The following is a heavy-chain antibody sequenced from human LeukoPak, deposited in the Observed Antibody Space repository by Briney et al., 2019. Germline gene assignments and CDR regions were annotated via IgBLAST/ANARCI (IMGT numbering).Heavy chain of an antibody. CDR2: IYSGGST. CDR1: GFTVSSNY. J-gene: IGHJ5*02. D-gene: IGHD6-19*01. CDR3: ARDRGGWAFDP. Sequence: QPGGSLRLSCAASGFTVSSNYMSWVRPAPGKGLEWVSVIYSGGSTYYADSVKGRFTISRDNSKNTLYLQMNSLRAEDTAVYYCARDRGGWAFDPWGQGTLVTVSS. V-gene: IGHV3-66*01.